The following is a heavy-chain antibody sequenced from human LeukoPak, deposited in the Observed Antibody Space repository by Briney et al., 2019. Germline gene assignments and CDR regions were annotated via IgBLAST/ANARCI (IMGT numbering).Heavy chain of an antibody. D-gene: IGHD2-2*01. Sequence: SETLSLTCTVSGGSSSSGSYYWSWIRQPAGKGLEWIGRIYTSGSTNYNPSLKSRVTISVDTSKNQFSLKLSSVTAADTAVYYCARELKEFCSSTSCFAIYYYYMDVRGKGTTVTVSS. CDR3: ARELKEFCSSTSCFAIYYYYMDV. J-gene: IGHJ6*03. CDR2: IYTSGST. V-gene: IGHV4-61*02. CDR1: GGSSSSGSYY.